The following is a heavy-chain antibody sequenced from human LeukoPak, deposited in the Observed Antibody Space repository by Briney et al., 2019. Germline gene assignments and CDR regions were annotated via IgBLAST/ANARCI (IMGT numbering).Heavy chain of an antibody. V-gene: IGHV3-66*01. Sequence: GGSLRLSCAASGFTVSNNYMSWVRQAPGKGLEWVSVIYSGGSTYYADSVKGRFTISRDNSKNTLFLQMHSLRAEDTALYYCARDPFGETGWFLWGQGTLVTVSS. D-gene: IGHD3-10*01. CDR2: IYSGGST. CDR1: GFTVSNNY. J-gene: IGHJ4*02. CDR3: ARDPFGETGWFL.